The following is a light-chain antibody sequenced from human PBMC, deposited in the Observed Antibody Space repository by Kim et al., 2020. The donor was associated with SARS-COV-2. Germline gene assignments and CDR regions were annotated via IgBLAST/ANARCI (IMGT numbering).Light chain of an antibody. CDR1: SLRTYS. CDR2: DNT. CDR3: NSRDSSGHHVV. V-gene: IGLV3-19*01. J-gene: IGLJ2*01. Sequence: SSELTQDPAVSVALGQTVRITCQGDSLRTYSASWYQQKPGQAPILVIYDNTNWASWIPDRFSGSSSGNTASLTITGAQAEDEADYYCNSRDSSGHHVVFGGGTQLTVL.